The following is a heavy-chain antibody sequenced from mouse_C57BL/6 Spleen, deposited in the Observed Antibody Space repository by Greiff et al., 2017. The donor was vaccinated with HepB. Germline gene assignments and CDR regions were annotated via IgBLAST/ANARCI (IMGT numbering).Heavy chain of an antibody. CDR2: IYPGSGST. V-gene: IGHV1-55*01. CDR1: GYTFTSYW. Sequence: QVQLQQPGAELVKPGASVKMSCKASGYTFTSYWITWVKQRPGQGLEWIGDIYPGSGSTNYNEKFKSKATLTVDTSSSTAYMQLSSLTSEDSAVYYGARAYYGSFHWYFDVWGTGTTVTVSS. CDR3: ARAYYGSFHWYFDV. J-gene: IGHJ1*03. D-gene: IGHD1-1*01.